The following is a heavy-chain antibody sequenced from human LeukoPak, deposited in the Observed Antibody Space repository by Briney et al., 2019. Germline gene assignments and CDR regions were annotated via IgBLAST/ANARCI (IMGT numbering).Heavy chain of an antibody. CDR2: ISGSGGST. J-gene: IGHJ4*02. V-gene: IGHV3-23*01. CDR3: AKRLAYHSGGSDYFDY. Sequence: GGSLRLSCAASGFTFSSYAMSWVRQAPGKGLEWVSVISGSGGSTYYADSVRGRFTISRDNSKNTLYLQMNSLRAEDTAVYYCAKRLAYHSGGSDYFDYWGQGTLVTVSS. D-gene: IGHD3-10*01. CDR1: GFTFSSYA.